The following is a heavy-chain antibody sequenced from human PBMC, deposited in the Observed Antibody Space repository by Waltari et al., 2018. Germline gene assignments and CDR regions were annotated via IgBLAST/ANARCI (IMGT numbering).Heavy chain of an antibody. CDR1: GGSISGSRYY. D-gene: IGHD1-26*01. CDR3: ARDIGSHYYFDY. J-gene: IGHJ4*02. Sequence: QLQLQESGPGLVKPSETLSLTCTVSGGSISGSRYYWGWIRQSPGKGLEWIGYIFYTGTTYYNPSLKRAVTISVDTSKNQFSLKLTSVTAADTAVYFCARDIGSHYYFDYWGQGTLVTVSS. CDR2: IFYTGTT. V-gene: IGHV4-39*07.